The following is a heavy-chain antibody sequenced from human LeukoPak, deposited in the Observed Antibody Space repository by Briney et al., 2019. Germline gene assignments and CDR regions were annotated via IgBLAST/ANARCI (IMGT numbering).Heavy chain of an antibody. D-gene: IGHD5-18*01. J-gene: IGHJ4*02. CDR2: SPSGDIT. Sequence: GGSLRLSCAASGFTFSSHGMDWVRQAPGKGLEWVSGSPSGDITYHADSVKGRFTISRDNSKNTVFLQMNSLRAEDTAIYHCAKDSAWIQFNDWGQGTLVTVSS. CDR1: GFTFSSHG. CDR3: AKDSAWIQFND. V-gene: IGHV3-23*01.